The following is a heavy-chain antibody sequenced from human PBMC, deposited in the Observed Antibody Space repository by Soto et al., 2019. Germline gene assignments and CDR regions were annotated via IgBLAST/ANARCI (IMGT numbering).Heavy chain of an antibody. CDR1: GGFVSSGSYY. CDR3: ARVERGTAKPVVDAFDI. Sequence: QVQLQQWGAGLLKPSETLSLTCAVYGGFVSSGSYYWSWIRQPPGKGLEWIGEMSHSGGTHFNPYIKSRVTISVDTSKNQFSLKMSSVTAADTALYYCARVERGTAKPVVDAFDIWGPGTMVTVSS. CDR2: MSHSGGT. J-gene: IGHJ3*02. D-gene: IGHD2-21*02. V-gene: IGHV4-34*01.